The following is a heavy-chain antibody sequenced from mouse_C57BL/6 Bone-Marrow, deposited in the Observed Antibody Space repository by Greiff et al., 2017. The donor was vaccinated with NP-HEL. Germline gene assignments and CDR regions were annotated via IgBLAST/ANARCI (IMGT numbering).Heavy chain of an antibody. Sequence: VQLQQPGAELVMPGASVKLSCKASGYTFTSYWMHWVKQRPGQGLEWIGEIDPSDSYTNYNQKFKGKSTLTVEKSSSTAYMQLSSLTSEYSAVYDCARGSYYSWYFDVWGTGTTVTVSS. CDR2: IDPSDSYT. CDR3: ARGSYYSWYFDV. J-gene: IGHJ1*03. D-gene: IGHD2-12*01. CDR1: GYTFTSYW. V-gene: IGHV1-69*01.